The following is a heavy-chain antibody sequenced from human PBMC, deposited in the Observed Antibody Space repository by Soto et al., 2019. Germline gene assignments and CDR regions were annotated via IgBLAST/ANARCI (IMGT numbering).Heavy chain of an antibody. CDR1: GFTFSSYW. D-gene: IGHD3-9*01. J-gene: IGHJ6*03. V-gene: IGHV3-7*01. Sequence: PVGSLRLSCAASGFTFSSYWMSWVRQAPGKGLEWVANIKQDGSEKYYVDSVKGRFTISRDNAKNSLYLQMNSLRAEDTAVYYCARDSEDFDWLPDPYYYYYYMDVWGKGTTVTVSS. CDR2: IKQDGSEK. CDR3: ARDSEDFDWLPDPYYYYYYMDV.